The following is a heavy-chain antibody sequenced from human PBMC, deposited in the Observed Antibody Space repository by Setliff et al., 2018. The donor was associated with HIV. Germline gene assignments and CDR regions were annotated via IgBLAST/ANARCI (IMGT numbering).Heavy chain of an antibody. CDR2: IYYFGIT. Sequence: SETLSLTCFQESLRDPISSTNHYWGWIRQPPGKGLEWIGNIYYFGITNYNPSLKSQVTISVDTSKNQFSLKLTSVTAPDTATYYCARATSPRPMVRGGWFDPWGQGTLVTVSS. CDR3: ARATSPRPMVRGGWFDP. J-gene: IGHJ5*02. D-gene: IGHD3-16*01. V-gene: IGHV4-39*01. CDR1: DPISSTNHY.